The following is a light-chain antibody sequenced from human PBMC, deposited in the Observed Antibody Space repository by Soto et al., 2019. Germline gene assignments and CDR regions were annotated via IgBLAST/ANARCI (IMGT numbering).Light chain of an antibody. Sequence: MTQSPATLSVSPGESATLFCRASQSVTSYLAWYQQKPGQAPRLLIYASSNRATGIPDRFSGSASGTDFTLTINRLEPEDFAVYYCKQYKEWPPFTFGQGTRLEIK. J-gene: IGKJ5*01. CDR2: ASS. CDR3: KQYKEWPPFT. CDR1: QSVTSY. V-gene: IGKV3D-15*01.